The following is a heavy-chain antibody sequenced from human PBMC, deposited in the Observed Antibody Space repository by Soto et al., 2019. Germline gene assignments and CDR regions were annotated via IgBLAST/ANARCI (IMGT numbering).Heavy chain of an antibody. CDR3: ARSTGYSSGWYLDY. CDR1: GGSISSGGYY. V-gene: IGHV4-31*03. J-gene: IGHJ4*02. D-gene: IGHD6-19*01. CDR2: IYYSGST. Sequence: QVQLQESGPGLVKPSQTLSLTCTVSGGSISSGGYYWSWIRQHPGKGLEWIGYIYYSGSTYYNPSLKRRVTISVDTSKNPFPLKLSSVPAAATAVYYCARSTGYSSGWYLDYWGQGTLVTVSS.